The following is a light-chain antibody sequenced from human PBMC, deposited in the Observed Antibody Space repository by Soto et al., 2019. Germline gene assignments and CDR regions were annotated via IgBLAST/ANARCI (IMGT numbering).Light chain of an antibody. CDR2: DNS. CDR1: NIGSKS. CDR3: QVWDTSTEHVV. V-gene: IGLV3-21*02. Sequence: SYELTQPPSVSVAPGQTAGVTCGGNNIGSKSVHWYQQKPGQAPVLVVYDNSDRPSGIPARFSGSNSGNTATLIISRVEAGDEADYYCQVWDTSTEHVVFGGGTK. J-gene: IGLJ2*01.